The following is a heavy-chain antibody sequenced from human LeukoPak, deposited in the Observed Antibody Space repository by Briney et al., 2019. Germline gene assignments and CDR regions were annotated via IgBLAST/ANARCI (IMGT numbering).Heavy chain of an antibody. CDR3: ARAGVAAPYYYYGMDV. Sequence: SETLSLTCTVSGGSISSYYWSWIRQPLGKGLEWIGYIYYSGSTNYNPSLKSRVTISVDTSKNQFSLKLSSVTAADTAVYYCARAGVAAPYYYYGMDVWGQGTTVTVSS. CDR2: IYYSGST. D-gene: IGHD6-13*01. J-gene: IGHJ6*02. V-gene: IGHV4-59*01. CDR1: GGSISSYY.